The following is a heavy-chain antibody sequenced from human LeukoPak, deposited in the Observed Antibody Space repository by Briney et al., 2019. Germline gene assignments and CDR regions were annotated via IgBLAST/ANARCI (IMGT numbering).Heavy chain of an antibody. Sequence: SETLSPTCTVSGGSMSTYYWTWVRQPAGKGLEWIGRMSTSGSSTYNPSLKSRLTMSVDTSENQFSLNLSSVTAADTAVYYCARENVAVAGRGYDFWGQGTLVSV. CDR2: MSTSGSS. CDR3: ARENVAVAGRGYDF. D-gene: IGHD6-19*01. J-gene: IGHJ4*02. CDR1: GGSMSTYY. V-gene: IGHV4-4*07.